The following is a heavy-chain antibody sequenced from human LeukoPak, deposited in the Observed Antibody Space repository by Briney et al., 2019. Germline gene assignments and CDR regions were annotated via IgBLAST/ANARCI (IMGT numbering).Heavy chain of an antibody. V-gene: IGHV5-51*01. CDR2: IYPGDSDT. D-gene: IGHD3-9*01. Sequence: GESLKISCKGSGYSFTSYWIGWVRQMPGKGLEWMGIIYPGDSDTRYSPSFQGQVTISADKSISTASLQWSSLKASDTAMYYCARHGSAYYDILTGFDYWGQGTLVTVSS. CDR3: ARHGSAYYDILTGFDY. CDR1: GYSFTSYW. J-gene: IGHJ4*02.